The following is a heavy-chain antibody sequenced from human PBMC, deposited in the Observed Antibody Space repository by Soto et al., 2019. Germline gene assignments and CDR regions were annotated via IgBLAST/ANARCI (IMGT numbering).Heavy chain of an antibody. CDR1: GGSFSGYY. D-gene: IGHD2-15*01. CDR2: INHSGST. CDR3: ARGAYCSGGSCSSAAPPGMDYFDY. J-gene: IGHJ4*02. Sequence: QVQLQQWGAGLLKPSETLSLTCAVYGGSFSGYYWSWIRQPPGKGLEWIGEINHSGSTNYNPSLNSPLTLPVDTSKNQFSLELSSVTAADTAVYYCARGAYCSGGSCSSAAPPGMDYFDYWGQGTLVTVSS. V-gene: IGHV4-34*01.